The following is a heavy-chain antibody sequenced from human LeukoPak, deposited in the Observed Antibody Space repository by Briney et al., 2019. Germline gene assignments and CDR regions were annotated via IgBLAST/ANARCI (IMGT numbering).Heavy chain of an antibody. CDR2: IKLDGSEK. J-gene: IGHJ4*02. V-gene: IGHV3-7*01. Sequence: GGSLRLSCVASGFTFGKYWMSWVRQAPGKGLEWVANIKLDGSEKNYVDSVKGRFTISRDNTKNSLYLQMNSLRAEDTAVYYCARSLAHRVLDYWGQGTLVTVSS. CDR3: ARSLAHRVLDY. D-gene: IGHD3-16*01. CDR1: GFTFGKYW.